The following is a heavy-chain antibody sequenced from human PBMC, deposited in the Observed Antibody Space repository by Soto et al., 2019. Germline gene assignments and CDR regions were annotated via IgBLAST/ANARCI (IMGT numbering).Heavy chain of an antibody. V-gene: IGHV1-46*01. CDR1: GYTFTGYY. CDR2: INPSGGST. CDR3: ARFTYSFSPVPY. D-gene: IGHD3-16*01. J-gene: IGHJ4*02. Sequence: ASVKVSCKASGYTFTGYYMHWVRQAPGQGLEWMGMINPSGGSTSYAQKFQGRVTMTRDTSTSTVYMELSSLRSEDTAVYYCARFTYSFSPVPYWAKETWVTVSS.